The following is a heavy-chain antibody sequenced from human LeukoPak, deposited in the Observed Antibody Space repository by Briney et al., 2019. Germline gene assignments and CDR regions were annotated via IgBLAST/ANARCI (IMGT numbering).Heavy chain of an antibody. Sequence: PGGSLRLSCAASGFIFSNYAMHWVRQAPGKGPEWVAVISYDGSNKYYIDSVQGRFTISRDNSKSTLCLQMNSLRAEDTAVYYCAKQLGYCSDGSCYFPYWGQGTLVTVSS. CDR1: GFIFSNYA. V-gene: IGHV3-30*18. CDR2: ISYDGSNK. D-gene: IGHD2-15*01. CDR3: AKQLGYCSDGSCYFPY. J-gene: IGHJ4*02.